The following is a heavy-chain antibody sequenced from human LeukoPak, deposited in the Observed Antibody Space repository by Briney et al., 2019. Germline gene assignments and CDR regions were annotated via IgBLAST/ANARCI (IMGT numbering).Heavy chain of an antibody. CDR3: ARDRGDDFWSSYYPDY. Sequence: ASVKVSCKASGYTFTSHGISWVRQAPGQGLEWMGWISAYNGDTKYAQNLQGRVTLTTYTSTTTAYLELRSLRSDDTAVYYCARDRGDDFWSSYYPDYWGQGTLVTVSS. J-gene: IGHJ4*02. CDR1: GYTFTSHG. D-gene: IGHD3-3*01. V-gene: IGHV1-18*01. CDR2: ISAYNGDT.